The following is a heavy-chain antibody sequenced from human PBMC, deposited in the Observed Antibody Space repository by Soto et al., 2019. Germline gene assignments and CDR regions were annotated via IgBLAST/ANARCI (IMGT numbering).Heavy chain of an antibody. D-gene: IGHD2-15*01. CDR1: GGSFSGYY. J-gene: IGHJ6*02. CDR3: ARGKVVVVAAKPYYYYGMDV. V-gene: IGHV4-34*01. CDR2: INHSGST. Sequence: SETLSLTCAVYGGSFSGYYWSWIRQPPGKGLEWIGEINHSGSTNYNPSLKSRVTISVDTSKNQFSLKLSSVTAADTAVYYCARGKVVVVAAKPYYYYGMDVWGQGTTVTVSS.